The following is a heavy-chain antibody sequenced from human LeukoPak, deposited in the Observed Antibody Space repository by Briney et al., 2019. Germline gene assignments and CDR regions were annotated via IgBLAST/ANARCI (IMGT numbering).Heavy chain of an antibody. CDR3: ARVLGSSFDY. J-gene: IGHJ4*02. V-gene: IGHV3-53*01. CDR2: IYSGGST. D-gene: IGHD1-26*01. Sequence: PGGSLRLSCAASGFTVSSAYMSWVRQAPGKWLEWVSVIYSGGSTYYADSVKGRFTISRDNSKNTLYLQMNSLRAEDTAVYYCARVLGSSFDYWGQGTLVTVSS. CDR1: GFTVSSAY.